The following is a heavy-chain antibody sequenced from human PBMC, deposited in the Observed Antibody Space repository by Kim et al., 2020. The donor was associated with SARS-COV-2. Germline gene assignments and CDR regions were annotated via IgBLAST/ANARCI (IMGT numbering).Heavy chain of an antibody. Sequence: YAQKFQGRVTITADKSTSTAYMELSSLRSEDSAVYYCAREYSSSRGYFDYWGQGTLVTVSS. CDR3: AREYSSSRGYFDY. V-gene: IGHV1-69*04. D-gene: IGHD6-13*01. J-gene: IGHJ4*02.